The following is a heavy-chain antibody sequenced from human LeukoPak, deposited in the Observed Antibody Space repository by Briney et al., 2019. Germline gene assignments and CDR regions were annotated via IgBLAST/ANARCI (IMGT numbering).Heavy chain of an antibody. CDR2: IYPGDSDT. D-gene: IGHD3-10*01. CDR1: GYSFTSYW. Sequence: GESLKISCKGSGYSFTSYWLGWVRQMPGKGLEWMGIIYPGDSDTRYSPSFQGQVTISADKSISTAYLQWSSLKASDTAMYYCARQYYYGSGSHYQDYWGQGTLVTVSS. CDR3: ARQYYYGSGSHYQDY. J-gene: IGHJ4*02. V-gene: IGHV5-51*01.